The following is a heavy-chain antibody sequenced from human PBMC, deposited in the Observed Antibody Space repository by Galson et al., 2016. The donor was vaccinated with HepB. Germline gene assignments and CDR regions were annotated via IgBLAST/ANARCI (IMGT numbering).Heavy chain of an antibody. J-gene: IGHJ2*01. CDR3: ARLRGWSFDL. CDR1: GFTFSSFW. Sequence: SLRLSCAAPGFTFSSFWMTWVRQAPGKGLEWVATIKEDGSDTYYWDSVRGRFTVDRDNAKKSLFLQMISLRAEYTAVYYCARLRGWSFDLWGRGTLVTVSS. D-gene: IGHD4-17*01. V-gene: IGHV3-7*01. CDR2: IKEDGSDT.